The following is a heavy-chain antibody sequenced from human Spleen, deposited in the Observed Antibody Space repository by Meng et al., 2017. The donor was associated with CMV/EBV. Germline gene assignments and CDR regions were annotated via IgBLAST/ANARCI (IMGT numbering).Heavy chain of an antibody. D-gene: IGHD3-10*01. Sequence: GESLKISCAASGFTFSSYSMNWVRQAPGKGLEWVSSISSSSSYIYYADSVKGRFTISRDNAKNSLYLQMNSLRAEDTAVYYLPRDSSITMVWGAKPPGGDYYGMDVWGQGTTVTVSS. CDR1: GFTFSSYS. CDR2: ISSSSSYI. V-gene: IGHV3-21*01. J-gene: IGHJ6*02. CDR3: PRDSSITMVWGAKPPGGDYYGMDV.